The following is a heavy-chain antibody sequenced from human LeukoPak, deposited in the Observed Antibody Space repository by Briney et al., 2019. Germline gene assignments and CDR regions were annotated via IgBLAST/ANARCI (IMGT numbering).Heavy chain of an antibody. CDR3: ARELKVGNTGYYFDY. V-gene: IGHV4-59*01. CDR2: IYYSGST. J-gene: IGHJ4*02. CDR1: RGSISDYY. Sequence: KPSETLSLTCTVSRGSISDYYWSWIRQPPGEGLEWMGDIYYSGSTNYNPSLKSRVTISLDTSKNQFSLNLTSVTAADTAVYYCARELKVGNTGYYFDYWGQGTLVTVSS. D-gene: IGHD2/OR15-2a*01.